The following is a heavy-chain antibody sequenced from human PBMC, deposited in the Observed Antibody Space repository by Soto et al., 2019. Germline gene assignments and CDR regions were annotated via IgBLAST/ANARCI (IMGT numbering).Heavy chain of an antibody. J-gene: IGHJ6*02. V-gene: IGHV1-3*01. CDR1: GYTFTNYA. CDR3: ARGGRTSYGAGGLYYYYGMDV. Sequence: ASVKVSCKASGYTFTNYAMHWVRQAPGQRLEWMGWINAGNGNTKYSQKFQGRVTITRDTSASTAYMELSRLRSDDTAVYYCARGGRTSYGAGGLYYYYGMDVWGQGTTVTVSS. CDR2: INAGNGNT. D-gene: IGHD5-18*01.